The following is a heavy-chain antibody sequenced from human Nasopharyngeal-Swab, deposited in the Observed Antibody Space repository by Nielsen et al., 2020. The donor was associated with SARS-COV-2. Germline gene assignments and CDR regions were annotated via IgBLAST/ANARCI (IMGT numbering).Heavy chain of an antibody. CDR2: ISWNSGSI. J-gene: IGHJ3*02. CDR3: AKLPEPGEDAFDI. V-gene: IGHV3-9*01. D-gene: IGHD3-16*01. Sequence: GGSLRLSCAASGFTFDDYAMHWVRKAQGKGLEWVSGISWNSGSIGYADSVKGRFTISRDNAKNSLYLQMNSLRAEDTALYYCAKLPEPGEDAFDIWGQGTMVTVSS. CDR1: GFTFDDYA.